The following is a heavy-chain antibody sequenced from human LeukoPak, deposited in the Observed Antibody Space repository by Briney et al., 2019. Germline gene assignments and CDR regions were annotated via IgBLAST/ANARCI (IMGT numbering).Heavy chain of an antibody. Sequence: ASVKVSCKASGYTFTSYDINWVRQATGQGLEWMGWMNPNSGNTGYAQKFQGRVTMTRDTSISTAYMELSRLRSDDTAVYYCARDGHKYYDIPFWFDPWGQGTLVTVSS. J-gene: IGHJ5*02. D-gene: IGHD3-9*01. CDR2: MNPNSGNT. V-gene: IGHV1-8*02. CDR1: GYTFTSYD. CDR3: ARDGHKYYDIPFWFDP.